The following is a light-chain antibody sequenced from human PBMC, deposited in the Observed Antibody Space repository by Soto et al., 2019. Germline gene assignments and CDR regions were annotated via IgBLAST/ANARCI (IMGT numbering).Light chain of an antibody. CDR1: QSVSSTY. J-gene: IGKJ5*01. CDR2: GTS. Sequence: EIVLTQSPGTLSLSPGGRTTLSCRASQSVSSTYLAWYQQKPGQAPRLLIYGTSNRASGIPDRFSGSGSETDFTLTISGLEPEDFAVYYCQQYDSSPFTFGQGTRLEIK. CDR3: QQYDSSPFT. V-gene: IGKV3-20*01.